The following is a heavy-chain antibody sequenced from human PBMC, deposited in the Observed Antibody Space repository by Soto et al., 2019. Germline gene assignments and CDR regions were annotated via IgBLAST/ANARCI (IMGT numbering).Heavy chain of an antibody. J-gene: IGHJ4*02. V-gene: IGHV3-21*01. Sequence: AGGSLRLSCAASGFTFSSYSMNWVRQAPGKGLEWVSSISSSSSYIYYADSVKGRFTISRDNAKNSLYLQMNSLRAEDTAVYYCARVFTYYYDSSGYYFDYWGQGTLVTVSS. CDR2: ISSSSSYI. D-gene: IGHD3-22*01. CDR1: GFTFSSYS. CDR3: ARVFTYYYDSSGYYFDY.